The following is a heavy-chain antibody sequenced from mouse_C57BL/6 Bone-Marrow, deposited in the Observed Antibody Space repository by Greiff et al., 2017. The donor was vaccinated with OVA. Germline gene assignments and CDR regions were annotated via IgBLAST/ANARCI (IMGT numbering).Heavy chain of an antibody. D-gene: IGHD4-1*01. CDR2: SRNKANDYTT. J-gene: IGHJ1*03. V-gene: IGHV7-1*01. CDR1: GFTFSDFY. CDR3: ASDNWDWYFDV. Sequence: EVKLMESGGGLVQSGRSLRLSCATSGFTFSDFYMEWVRQAPGKGLEWIAASRNKANDYTTEYSASVKGRFIVSRDTSQSILDLQRNALRDEDTAIYDCASDNWDWYFDVWGTGTTVTVSS.